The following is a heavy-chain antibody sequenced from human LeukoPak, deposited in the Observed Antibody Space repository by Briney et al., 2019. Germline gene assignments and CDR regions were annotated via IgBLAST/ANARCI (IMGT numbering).Heavy chain of an antibody. CDR1: GFGFSSYG. J-gene: IGHJ4*02. CDR3: AKDSFVRDIYRFFDWSFDG. Sequence: GGSLRLSCAASGFGFSSYGMHWVRQAPGKGLEWVAVISYDGSKIYYSDSVKGRLTISRDNSRNTVHLQMNSLRAEDTAVYYCAKDSFVRDIYRFFDWSFDGWGQGTLVTVSS. D-gene: IGHD3-9*01. V-gene: IGHV3-30*18. CDR2: ISYDGSKI.